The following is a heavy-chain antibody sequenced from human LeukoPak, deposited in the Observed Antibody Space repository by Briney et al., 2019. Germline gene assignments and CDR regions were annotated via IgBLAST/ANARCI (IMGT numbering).Heavy chain of an antibody. CDR2: ISSSSSYI. Sequence: GGSLRLSCAASGFTFSSYSTNWVRQAPGKGLEWVSSISSSSSYIYYADSVKGRFTISRDNAKNSLYLQMNSLRAEDTAVYYCASDVVVPAAIDDDAFDIWGQGTMVTVSS. CDR1: GFTFSSYS. CDR3: ASDVVVPAAIDDDAFDI. J-gene: IGHJ3*02. D-gene: IGHD2-2*02. V-gene: IGHV3-21*01.